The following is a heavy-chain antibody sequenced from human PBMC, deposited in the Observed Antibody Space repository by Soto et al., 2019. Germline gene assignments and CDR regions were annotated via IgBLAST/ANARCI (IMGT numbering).Heavy chain of an antibody. CDR1: GLTLSDFY. CDR3: ARGHHGLGI. V-gene: IGHV3-11*01. D-gene: IGHD3-10*01. Sequence: QVQLVESGGDLVKPGGSLRLSCRASGLTLSDFYMSWVRQTPGKGPEWLSYISSDSSDIFYADSVKGRFTISRDNAQNSLFLQMNGLRDDDTGVYFCARGHHGLGIWGQGTTVTVSS. CDR2: ISSDSSDI. J-gene: IGHJ6*02.